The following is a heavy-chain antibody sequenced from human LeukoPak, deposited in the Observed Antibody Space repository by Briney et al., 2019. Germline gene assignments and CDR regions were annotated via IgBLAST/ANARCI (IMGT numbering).Heavy chain of an antibody. CDR2: MNSNSGNT. D-gene: IGHD3-10*01. V-gene: IGHV1-8*02. Sequence: ASVKVSYKGYGYTFINHDIDWVRLAAGQGLEWMGWMNSNSGNTGYAQKFQGRVTMTRDTSISTAYMELSRLRSDDTAVYYCAREPGVYYYYMDVWGKGTTVTVSS. CDR3: AREPGVYYYYMDV. CDR1: GYTFINHD. J-gene: IGHJ6*03.